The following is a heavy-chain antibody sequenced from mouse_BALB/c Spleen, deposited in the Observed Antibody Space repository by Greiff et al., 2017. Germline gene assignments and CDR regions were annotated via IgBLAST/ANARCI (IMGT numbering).Heavy chain of an antibody. CDR3: ASSYYRYDWYFDV. Sequence: EVQLKESGPGLVKPSQSLSLTCTVTGYSITSDYAWNWIRQFPGNKLEWMGYISYSGSTSYNPSLKSRISITRDTSKNQFFLQLNSVTTEDTATYYCASSYYRYDWYFDVWGAGTTVTVSS. V-gene: IGHV3-2*02. J-gene: IGHJ1*01. CDR2: ISYSGST. CDR1: GYSITSDYA. D-gene: IGHD2-14*01.